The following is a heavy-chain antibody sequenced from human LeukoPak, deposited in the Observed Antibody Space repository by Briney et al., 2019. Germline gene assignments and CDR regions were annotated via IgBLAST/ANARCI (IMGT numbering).Heavy chain of an antibody. CDR3: ARGGPQYSYGLDY. J-gene: IGHJ4*02. Sequence: SETLSLTCTVSGGSISSTSYYWGWIRQPPGKGLEWIGSMYYSGSTDHNPSLESRVTISVDTSKNQFSLKLSSVTAADTAVYYCARGGPQYSYGLDYWGQGTLVTVSS. CDR2: MYYSGST. CDR1: GGSISSTSYY. D-gene: IGHD5-18*01. V-gene: IGHV4-39*01.